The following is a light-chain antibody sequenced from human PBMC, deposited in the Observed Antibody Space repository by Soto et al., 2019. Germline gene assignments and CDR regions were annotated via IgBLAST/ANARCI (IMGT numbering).Light chain of an antibody. J-gene: IGLJ3*02. Sequence: QSALTQPASVSGSPGQSITIPCTGTSSDIGAYDYVSWYQQHPGKAPKLMIYEVFRRPSGISDRFSGSKSGNTASLTISGLQAEDEADYYCCSYTTTSTFVFGGGTKLTVL. CDR1: SSDIGAYDY. CDR2: EVF. V-gene: IGLV2-14*03. CDR3: CSYTTTSTFV.